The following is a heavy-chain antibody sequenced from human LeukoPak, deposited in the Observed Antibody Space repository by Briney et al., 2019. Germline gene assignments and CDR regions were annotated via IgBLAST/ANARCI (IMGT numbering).Heavy chain of an antibody. D-gene: IGHD5-12*01. CDR1: GFTFSSYA. CDR3: ARAIVATITGGLDY. J-gene: IGHJ4*02. Sequence: GGSLRLSCAVSGFTFSSYAMHWVRQAPGKGLEWVAVISYDGSNKYYADSVKGRFIISRDNSKNTLYLQMNTLRVEDTAVYYCARAIVATITGGLDYWGQGTLVTVSS. V-gene: IGHV3-30-3*01. CDR2: ISYDGSNK.